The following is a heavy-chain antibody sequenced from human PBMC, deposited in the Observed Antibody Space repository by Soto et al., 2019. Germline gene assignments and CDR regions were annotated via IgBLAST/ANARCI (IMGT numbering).Heavy chain of an antibody. CDR3: ARDRSPRVWFDP. J-gene: IGHJ5*02. CDR1: GGSISSGDYY. V-gene: IGHV4-30-4*01. CDR2: IYYSGST. Sequence: KPSETLSLTCTVSGGSISSGDYYWSWIRQPPGKGLEWIGYIYYSGSTYYNPSLKSRVTISVDTSKNQFSLKLSSVTAADTAVYYCARDRSPRVWFDPWGQGTLVTVSS.